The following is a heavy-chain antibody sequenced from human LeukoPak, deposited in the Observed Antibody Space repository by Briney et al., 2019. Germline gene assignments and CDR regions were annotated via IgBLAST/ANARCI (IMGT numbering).Heavy chain of an antibody. CDR1: GGSISSYY. V-gene: IGHV4-59*01. CDR3: ARGAEYSSSWYRPYYYYYYMDV. J-gene: IGHJ6*03. D-gene: IGHD6-13*01. CDR2: IYYSGST. Sequence: NPSETLSLTCTVSGGSISSYYWSWIRQPPGKGLEWIGYIYYSGSTNYNPSLKSRVTISVDTSKNQFSLKLSSVTAADTAVYYCARGAEYSSSWYRPYYYYYYMDVWGKGTTVTVSS.